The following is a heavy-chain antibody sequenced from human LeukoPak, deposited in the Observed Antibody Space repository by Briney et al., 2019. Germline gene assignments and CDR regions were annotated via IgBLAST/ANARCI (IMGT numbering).Heavy chain of an antibody. Sequence: GGSLRLSCAASGFTFSSYAMSWVRQAPGKGLEWVSAISGSGGSTYYADSVKGRFTISRGNSKNTLYLQMNSLRAEDTAVYYCAKVSRGYNYGYFDYWGQGTLVTVSS. J-gene: IGHJ4*02. CDR3: AKVSRGYNYGYFDY. CDR2: ISGSGGST. D-gene: IGHD5-12*01. CDR1: GFTFSSYA. V-gene: IGHV3-23*01.